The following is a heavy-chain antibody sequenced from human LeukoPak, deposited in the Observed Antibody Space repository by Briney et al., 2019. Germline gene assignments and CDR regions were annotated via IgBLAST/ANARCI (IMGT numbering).Heavy chain of an antibody. Sequence: ASVKVSCKASGYTFTSYYMHWVRRAPGQGLEWMGIINPSGGSTSYAQKFQGRVTMTRDTSTSTVYMELSSLRSEDTAVYYCARGYCSSTSCYLSYYYYGMDVWGKGTTVTVSS. D-gene: IGHD2-2*01. V-gene: IGHV1-46*01. CDR1: GYTFTSYY. CDR2: INPSGGST. J-gene: IGHJ6*04. CDR3: ARGYCSSTSCYLSYYYYGMDV.